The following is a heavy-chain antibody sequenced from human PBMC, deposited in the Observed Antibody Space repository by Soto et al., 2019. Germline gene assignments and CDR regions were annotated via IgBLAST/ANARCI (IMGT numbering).Heavy chain of an antibody. J-gene: IGHJ4*02. D-gene: IGHD2-21*02. CDR3: ERGLYCGGGCYSHFDY. V-gene: IGHV1-69*01. CDR1: GGTFSNYP. CDR2: IIPIFGTT. Sequence: VQLVQSGAEVKKPGSSVNVSCKASGGTFSNYPFIWVRQAPGQGLDWMGGIIPIFGTTDYGQRFQGRVTITADESTNTAYMELGSLRSDDTAVYYCERGLYCGGGCYSHFDYWGQGTLVSVSS.